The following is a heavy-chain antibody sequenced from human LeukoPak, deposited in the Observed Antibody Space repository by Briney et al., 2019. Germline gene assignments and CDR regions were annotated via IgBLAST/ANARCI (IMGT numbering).Heavy chain of an antibody. CDR3: ARGLEYSSGWTPYYYYYMDV. V-gene: IGHV4-59*08. CDR1: GGSLSSYY. CDR2: IYYSGST. J-gene: IGHJ6*03. Sequence: SETLSLTCTVSGGSLSSYYRSWIRQPPGKGLEWIGYIYYSGSTNYNPSLKSRVTISVDTSKNQFSLKLSSVTAADTAVYYCARGLEYSSGWTPYYYYYMDVWGKGTTATVSS. D-gene: IGHD6-19*01.